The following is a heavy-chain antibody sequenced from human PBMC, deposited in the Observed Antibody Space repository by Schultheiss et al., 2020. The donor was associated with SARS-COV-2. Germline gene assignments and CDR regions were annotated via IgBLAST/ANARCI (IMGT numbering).Heavy chain of an antibody. CDR3: ARDQGAAANAFDI. CDR2: IWSDGSDK. D-gene: IGHD6-13*01. J-gene: IGHJ3*02. CDR1: GFTFSYYG. V-gene: IGHV3-33*08. Sequence: GGSLRLSFAASGFTFSYYGMHWVRQAPGKGLEWVALIWSDGSDKYYADSVRGRFTISRDNSKNTLYLQINSLRAEDTAMYYCARDQGAAANAFDIWGQGTMVTVSS.